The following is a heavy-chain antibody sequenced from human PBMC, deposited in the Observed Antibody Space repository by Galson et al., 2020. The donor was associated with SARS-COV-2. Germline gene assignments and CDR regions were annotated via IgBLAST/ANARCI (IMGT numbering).Heavy chain of an antibody. Sequence: ASVKVSCKASGHTFTSYGISWVRQAPGQGLEWMGWITTYNGNTNYTQKFQGKTKYAQNLQGRVTMTTDTSTSTAYMELRSLRSDDTAIYYCTITQGQAFDIWGQGTMVTVSS. CDR1: GHTFTSYG. CDR3: TITQGQAFDI. CDR2: ITTYNGNT. D-gene: IGHD2-15*01. V-gene: IGHV1-18*04. J-gene: IGHJ3*02.